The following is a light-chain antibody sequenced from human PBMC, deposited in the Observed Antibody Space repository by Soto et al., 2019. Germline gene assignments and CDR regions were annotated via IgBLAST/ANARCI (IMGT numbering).Light chain of an antibody. V-gene: IGKV1-39*01. J-gene: IGKJ5*01. Sequence: DIEMTQSPSALSSSVGDKVTITCRASQPISSYLNWYQHKPGESPRLLIYFISRLQSGAPSRFSGSGSGKDFTLTIDSPQPEDTATYYCQQTYSRPVTVGQGTRLEIK. CDR1: QPISSY. CDR3: QQTYSRPVT. CDR2: FIS.